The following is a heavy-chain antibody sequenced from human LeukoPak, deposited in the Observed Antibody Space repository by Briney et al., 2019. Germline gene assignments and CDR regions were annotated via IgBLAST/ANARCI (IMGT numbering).Heavy chain of an antibody. D-gene: IGHD6-13*01. CDR2: IIPILGIA. CDR3: ARDLREQQLVERGDY. CDR1: GGTFSSYA. J-gene: IGHJ4*02. Sequence: GASVKVSCKASGGTFSSYAIIWVRQAPGQGLEWMGRIIPILGIANYAQQFQGRVTITADKSTSTAYMELSSLRSEDTAVYYCARDLREQQLVERGDYWGQGTLVTVSS. V-gene: IGHV1-69*04.